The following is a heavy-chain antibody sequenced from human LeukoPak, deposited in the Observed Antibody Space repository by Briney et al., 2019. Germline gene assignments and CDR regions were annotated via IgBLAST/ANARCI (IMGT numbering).Heavy chain of an antibody. Sequence: ASVKVSCKASGYTFTMNGISWVRQAPGQGLEWMGWISSYNGKTNYAQRLQGRVTMTTDTSTSTAYMELRSLRSDDTAVYYCARGRSVSMILPPGWFDPWGQGTLVTVSS. V-gene: IGHV1-18*01. CDR3: ARGRSVSMILPPGWFDP. CDR2: ISSYNGKT. J-gene: IGHJ5*02. CDR1: GYTFTMNG. D-gene: IGHD2/OR15-2a*01.